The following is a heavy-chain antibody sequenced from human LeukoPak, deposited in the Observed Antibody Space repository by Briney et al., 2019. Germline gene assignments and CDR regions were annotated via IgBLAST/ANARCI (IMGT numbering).Heavy chain of an antibody. CDR1: GFTFSDYY. J-gene: IGHJ6*03. Sequence: GGSLRLSCAASGFTFSDYYMSWIRQAPGEGLEWVSYISSSGSTIYYADSVKGRFTISRDSAKNSLYLQMNSLRAEDTAVYYCARVPSTYYYYYMDVWGKGTTVTVSS. V-gene: IGHV3-11*04. CDR2: ISSSGSTI. CDR3: ARVPSTYYYYYMDV.